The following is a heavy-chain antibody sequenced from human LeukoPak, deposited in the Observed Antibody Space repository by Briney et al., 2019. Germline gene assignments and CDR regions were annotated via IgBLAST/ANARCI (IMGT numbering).Heavy chain of an antibody. Sequence: GESLKISCKGSGYSFSSYWIGWVRQTPGKGLEWMGIIYPGNSATRYSPSFQGQVTISADKSINTAYLQWSSLKASDTAMYYCARRHRAVTDQYYFDYWGQGTLVTVSS. V-gene: IGHV5-51*01. D-gene: IGHD6-19*01. J-gene: IGHJ4*02. CDR1: GYSFSSYW. CDR3: ARRHRAVTDQYYFDY. CDR2: IYPGNSAT.